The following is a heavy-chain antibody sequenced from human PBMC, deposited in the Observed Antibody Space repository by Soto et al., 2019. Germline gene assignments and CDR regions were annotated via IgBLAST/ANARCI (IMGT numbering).Heavy chain of an antibody. CDR3: SGNTGSSCSTFDP. J-gene: IGHJ5*02. D-gene: IGHD6-13*01. V-gene: IGHV4-59*01. CDR1: GGSIISFY. CDR2: IYYTGST. Sequence: LETLCLTRTVSGGSIISFYWSWRLQPPGKGLEWVGYIYYTGSTNYNPSLKSRVTISVDTSKNQFSLKLSSVTAADTAVYYCSGNTGSSCSTFDPCGRGTLVTVSS.